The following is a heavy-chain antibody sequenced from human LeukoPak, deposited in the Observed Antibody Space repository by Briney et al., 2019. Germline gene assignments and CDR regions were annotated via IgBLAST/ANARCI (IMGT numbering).Heavy chain of an antibody. Sequence: PGGSLRLSCAASGFTFSSYSMNWVRQAPGKGLEWVSYISSSGSTIYYADSVKGRFTISRDNAKNSLYLQMNSLRAEDTAVYYCARDLRDGYNSAFDYWGQGTLVTVSS. CDR1: GFTFSSYS. CDR3: ARDLRDGYNSAFDY. J-gene: IGHJ4*02. V-gene: IGHV3-48*04. D-gene: IGHD5-24*01. CDR2: ISSSGSTI.